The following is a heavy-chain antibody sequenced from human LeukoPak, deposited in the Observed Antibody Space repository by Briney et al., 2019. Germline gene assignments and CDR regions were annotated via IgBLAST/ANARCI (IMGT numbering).Heavy chain of an antibody. CDR3: TRDHLGSDWDYDY. CDR2: IRSKAYGETA. D-gene: IGHD1-26*01. V-gene: IGHV3-49*04. CDR1: GFTFGDYA. J-gene: IGHJ4*02. Sequence: GGSLRLSCTTSGFTFGDYAMSWVRQAPGKGLEWVCFIRSKAYGETAECAASVRGRFAISRDDFKSIAYLHMDSLKTEDTAVYYCTRDHLGSDWDYDYWGQGTLVSVSS.